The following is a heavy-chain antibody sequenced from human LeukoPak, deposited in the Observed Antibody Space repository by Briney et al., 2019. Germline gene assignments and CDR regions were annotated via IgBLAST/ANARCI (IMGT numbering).Heavy chain of an antibody. V-gene: IGHV3-64D*06. CDR2: ISSSHT. D-gene: IGHD7-27*01. J-gene: IGHJ4*02. Sequence: GGSLRLSCSASGFTFWNYAMHWVRQAPGKGLEYVSVISSSHTYYADSVKGRFSISRGNSKNTVYLQMTSLRAEDTALYYCVRDDWGFDYWGQGTLVTVSS. CDR3: VRDDWGFDY. CDR1: GFTFWNYA.